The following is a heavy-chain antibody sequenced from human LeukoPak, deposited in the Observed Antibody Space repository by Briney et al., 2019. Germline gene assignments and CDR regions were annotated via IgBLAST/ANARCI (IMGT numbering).Heavy chain of an antibody. J-gene: IGHJ4*02. CDR2: IWYDGSNK. D-gene: IGHD3-10*01. V-gene: IGHV3-33*01. CDR3: ARDPMVRGVVYYFDY. Sequence: GGSLRLSCAASGFTFSSYGMHWVRQAPGKGLEWVAVIWYDGSNKYYADSMKGRFTISRDNSKNTLYLQMNSLRAEDTAVYYCARDPMVRGVVYYFDYWGQGTLVTVSS. CDR1: GFTFSSYG.